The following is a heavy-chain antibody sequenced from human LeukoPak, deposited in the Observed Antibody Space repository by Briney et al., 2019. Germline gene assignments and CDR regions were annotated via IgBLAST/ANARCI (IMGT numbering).Heavy chain of an antibody. CDR3: ARGIFDSSGYYYDFDY. Sequence: PSETLSLTCTVSGGSISSYYWSWIRQPPGKGLEWIGYIYYSGSTNYNPSLKSRVAISVDRSKNQFSLKLSSVTAADTAVYYCARGIFDSSGYYYDFDYWGQGTLVTVSS. CDR1: GGSISSYY. V-gene: IGHV4-59*12. J-gene: IGHJ4*02. D-gene: IGHD3-22*01. CDR2: IYYSGST.